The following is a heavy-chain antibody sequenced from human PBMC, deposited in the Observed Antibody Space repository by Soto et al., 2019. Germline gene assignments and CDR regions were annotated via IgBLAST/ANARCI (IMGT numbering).Heavy chain of an antibody. Sequence: QVQLVQSGAEVREPGSSVKVSCKASGGTFSSYRINWVRQAPRQGLEWVGGIVPIYRTADYAQKFQGRVSITADESARTTYLELSSLKSQDTAVYYCARDSGAKLSSSWGQGTLVTVSS. V-gene: IGHV1-69*01. D-gene: IGHD6-13*01. J-gene: IGHJ4*02. CDR2: IVPIYRTA. CDR3: ARDSGAKLSSS. CDR1: GGTFSSYR.